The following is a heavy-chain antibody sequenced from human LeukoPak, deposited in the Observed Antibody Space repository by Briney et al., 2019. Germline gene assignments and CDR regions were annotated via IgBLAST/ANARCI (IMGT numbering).Heavy chain of an antibody. CDR3: ARQGATTFDY. D-gene: IGHD1-26*01. CDR1: GFTFSNYW. CDR2: IKQDGSEK. Sequence: GGSLRLSCAASGFTFSNYWMSWVRQAPGKGLEWVANIKQDGSEKYYVDSVKGRFTISRDNAKNSLYLQMNSLRAEDTAVYYCARQGATTFDYWGQGTLVTVSS. V-gene: IGHV3-7*01. J-gene: IGHJ4*02.